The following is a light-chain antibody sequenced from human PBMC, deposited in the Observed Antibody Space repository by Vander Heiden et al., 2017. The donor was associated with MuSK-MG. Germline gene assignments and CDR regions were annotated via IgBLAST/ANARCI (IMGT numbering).Light chain of an antibody. CDR2: AAS. Sequence: DIQMTQSPSSLSASVGDRVTITCRASQSISSYLNWYQQKPGKAPKLLIYAASSLQSGVPSRFSGSGSGTDFTLTISRLQPEDFATYYCQQCESKGLTFGQGTLMEIK. J-gene: IGKJ5*01. CDR1: QSISSY. CDR3: QQCESKGLT. V-gene: IGKV1-39*01.